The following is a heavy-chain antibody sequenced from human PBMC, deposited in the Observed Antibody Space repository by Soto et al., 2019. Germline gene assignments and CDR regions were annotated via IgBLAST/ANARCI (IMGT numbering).Heavy chain of an antibody. CDR3: ASGIAAANWFDP. J-gene: IGHJ5*02. CDR1: GGSISSGDYY. Sequence: SETLSLTCTVSGGSISSGDYYWSWIRQHPGKGLEWIGYIYYSGSTYYNPSLKSRVTISVDTSKNQFSLKLSSVTAADTAVYYCASGIAAANWFDPWGQGTLVTVSS. D-gene: IGHD6-13*01. V-gene: IGHV4-31*03. CDR2: IYYSGST.